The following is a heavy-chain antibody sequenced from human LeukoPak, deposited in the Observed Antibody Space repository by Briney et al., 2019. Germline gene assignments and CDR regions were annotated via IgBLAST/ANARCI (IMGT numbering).Heavy chain of an antibody. CDR2: ISGSGGST. CDR3: ANYLYSGYAFRFDY. Sequence: GGSLRLSCAASGFTFSSYAMSWVRQAPGKGLEWVSAISGSGGSTYYADSVEGRFTISRDNSKNTLYLQMNSLRAEDTAVYYCANYLYSGYAFRFDYWGQGTLVTVSS. J-gene: IGHJ4*02. D-gene: IGHD5-12*01. CDR1: GFTFSSYA. V-gene: IGHV3-23*01.